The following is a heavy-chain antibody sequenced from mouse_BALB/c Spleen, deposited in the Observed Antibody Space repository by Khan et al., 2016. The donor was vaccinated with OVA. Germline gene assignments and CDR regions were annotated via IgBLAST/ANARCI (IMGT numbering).Heavy chain of an antibody. CDR2: ISYSGST. D-gene: IGHD2-3*01. J-gene: IGHJ4*01. Sequence: EVKLEESGPGLVKPSQSLSLTCTVTGYSITSDYAWNWIRQFPGNTLEWMGYISYSGSTNYNPSLKSRISITRDTTKNQFILQLNSVTTEDTATYYCARDGSRDNYAMDYWGQGTSGTVSS. CDR3: ARDGSRDNYAMDY. V-gene: IGHV3-2*02. CDR1: GYSITSDYA.